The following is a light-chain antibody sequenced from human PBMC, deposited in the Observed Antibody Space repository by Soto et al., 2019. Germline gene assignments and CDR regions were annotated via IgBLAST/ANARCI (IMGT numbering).Light chain of an antibody. V-gene: IGKV1-5*01. J-gene: IGKJ4*01. CDR3: QQYNSYLVT. Sequence: DIQMTQSPSTLSASVGDRVSINCRASQSISSWLAWYQQKPGKAPKLLIYDASSLESGVPSRFSGSGSGTEFTLTISSLQPDDFATYYCQQYNSYLVTFGGGTKVDNK. CDR1: QSISSW. CDR2: DAS.